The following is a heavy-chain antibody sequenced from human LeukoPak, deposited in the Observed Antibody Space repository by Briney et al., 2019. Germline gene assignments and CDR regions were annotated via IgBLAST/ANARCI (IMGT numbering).Heavy chain of an antibody. Sequence: SETLSLTCTVSGGSISSYYWSWIRQPPGKGLEWIGYIYYSGSTNYNPSLKSRVTISVDTSKNQFSLKLSSVTAADTAVYYCARGVAATNWFDPWGQGTLVTVSS. CDR3: ARGVAATNWFDP. D-gene: IGHD6-13*01. V-gene: IGHV4-59*01. CDR1: GGSISSYY. J-gene: IGHJ5*02. CDR2: IYYSGST.